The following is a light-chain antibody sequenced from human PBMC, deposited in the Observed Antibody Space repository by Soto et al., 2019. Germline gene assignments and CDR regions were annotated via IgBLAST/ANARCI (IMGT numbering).Light chain of an antibody. V-gene: IGKV1-27*01. CDR3: QKYDSAPLT. CDR1: QGISRS. CDR2: AAS. J-gene: IGKJ4*01. Sequence: DVHMTQSPSSLSASVGDRVTITCRASQGISRSLAWYQQKPGKAPKLLIYAASTLQSGVPSRFSGSGSGTDFTLTISSLKPEDVAIYYSQKYDSAPLTFGGGTKVEIK.